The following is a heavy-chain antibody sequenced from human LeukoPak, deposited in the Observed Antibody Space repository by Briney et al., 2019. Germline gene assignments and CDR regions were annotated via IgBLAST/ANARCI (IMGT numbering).Heavy chain of an antibody. J-gene: IGHJ5*02. CDR1: GGTLNTHI. D-gene: IGHD1-26*01. CDR2: ITPIIDTT. CDR3: ARVNLRGSQYNWFDP. Sequence: SVKVSCKASGGTLNTHIFTWVRQAPGQGLEWMGRITPIIDTTKYAQKFQGRVTITADKSTSTVYMELSSLRSEDTAVYYCARVNLRGSQYNWFDPWGQGTLVTVSS. V-gene: IGHV1-69*08.